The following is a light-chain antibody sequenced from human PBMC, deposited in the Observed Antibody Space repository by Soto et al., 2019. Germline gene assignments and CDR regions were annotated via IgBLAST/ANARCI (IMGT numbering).Light chain of an antibody. CDR1: QSVSNN. Sequence: EVVMTQSPATLSVSPGERATLSCRASQSVSNNLAWFQQKPGQAPRLLIYHASTRATGIPARFSGSGSGTEFTLIISSLQSEDFAVYYCQQYNNWWTFLHGAKVDIK. CDR2: HAS. V-gene: IGKV3-15*01. J-gene: IGKJ1*01. CDR3: QQYNNWWT.